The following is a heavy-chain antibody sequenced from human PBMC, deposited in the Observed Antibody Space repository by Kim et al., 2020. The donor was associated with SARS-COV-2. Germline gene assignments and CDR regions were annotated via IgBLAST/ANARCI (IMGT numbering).Heavy chain of an antibody. J-gene: IGHJ4*02. CDR2: IYHTGGA. Sequence: SETLSLTCAVSGGSISSGGHSWTWIRQPPGKGLEWIGHIYHTGGAYYNPSLKSRVTISVNRSTNQFSLKLSSVTSADTAVYYCARGTTMTGFDYWGQGT. D-gene: IGHD3-9*01. CDR3: ARGTTMTGFDY. CDR1: GGSISSGGHS. V-gene: IGHV4-30-2*01.